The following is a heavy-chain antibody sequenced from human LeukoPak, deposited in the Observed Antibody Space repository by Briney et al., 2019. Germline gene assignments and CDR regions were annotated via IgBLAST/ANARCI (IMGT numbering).Heavy chain of an antibody. D-gene: IGHD3-16*01. Sequence: GGSLRHSCAASGFTFSNAWMSWVRQAPGKGLEWVGRIKRKTDGGTTDYAAPVKGRFTISRDDSKDTLYLQMNSLKTEDTAVYYCSANSDYSFDYWGQGTLVTVSS. CDR1: GFTFSNAW. CDR2: IKRKTDGGTT. J-gene: IGHJ4*02. V-gene: IGHV3-15*01. CDR3: SANSDYSFDY.